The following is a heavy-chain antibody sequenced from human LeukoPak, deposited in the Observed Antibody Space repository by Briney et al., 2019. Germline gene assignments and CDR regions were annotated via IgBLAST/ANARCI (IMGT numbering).Heavy chain of an antibody. CDR3: ARALYDTHAFDI. V-gene: IGHV4-59*01. D-gene: IGHD3-22*01. J-gene: IGHJ3*02. CDR1: SGSISSYY. Sequence: SETLSLTCTVSSGSISSYYWSWIRQPPGKGLEWIGYIFYNGRTNYNPPLKSRVTISIGTSKNQFSLKLSSVTAADTAMYYCARALYDTHAFDIWAKGQWSPSLQ. CDR2: IFYNGRT.